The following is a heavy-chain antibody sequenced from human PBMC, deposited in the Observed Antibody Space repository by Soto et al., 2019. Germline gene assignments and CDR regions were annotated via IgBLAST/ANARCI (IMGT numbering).Heavy chain of an antibody. V-gene: IGHV3-15*01. CDR3: TTDDPINKN. J-gene: IGHJ4*02. CDR1: GFTFSSAW. Sequence: TGGSLRLSCAASGFTFSSAWMSWVRQAPGKGLEWVGRIKSKTGGGTTDYAAPVKGRFTISRDDSKNTLYLQMNSLKTEDTAVYYCTTDDPINKNWGQGXLVTVYS. CDR2: IKSKTGGGTT.